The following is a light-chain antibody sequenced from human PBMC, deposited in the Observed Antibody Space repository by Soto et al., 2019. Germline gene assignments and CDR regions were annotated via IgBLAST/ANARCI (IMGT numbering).Light chain of an antibody. J-gene: IGLJ2*01. Sequence: HTVVTQEPSFSVSPGGTVTLTCGLSSGSVSTSYYPSWYQQTPGQAPRTLIYSTNTRSSGVPDRFSGSILGNKAALTITGAQADDESDYYCVLYMGSGIPVVFGGGTKVTVL. CDR1: SGSVSTSYY. V-gene: IGLV8-61*01. CDR3: VLYMGSGIPVV. CDR2: STN.